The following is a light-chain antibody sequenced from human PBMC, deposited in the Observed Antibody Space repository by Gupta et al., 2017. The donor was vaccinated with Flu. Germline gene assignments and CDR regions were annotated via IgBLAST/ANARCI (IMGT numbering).Light chain of an antibody. CDR2: ADS. CDR3: QVWDSSSAHYV. V-gene: IGLV3-21*02. Sequence: GNNIGSKSVHWYQQKAGQAPVLVVFADSDRPSGIPERFSGSNSGNTATLTISRVEAGDEADYICQVWDSSSAHYVFGTGTKVTVL. J-gene: IGLJ1*01. CDR1: NIGSKS.